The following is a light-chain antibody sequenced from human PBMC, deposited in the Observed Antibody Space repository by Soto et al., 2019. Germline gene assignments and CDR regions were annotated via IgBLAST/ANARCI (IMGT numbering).Light chain of an antibody. J-gene: IGKJ1*01. CDR1: QSVSSSY. CDR3: QQYGSSPWT. V-gene: IGKV3-20*01. CDR2: GAS. Sequence: EIVLTQSPGTLSLSPGERATLSCRASQSVSSSYLAWYQQKPGQAPRLLIYGASSRATVIPDRFSGSGSGTDFTLTISRLEPEDFAVYYGQQYGSSPWTFGQGTKVEIK.